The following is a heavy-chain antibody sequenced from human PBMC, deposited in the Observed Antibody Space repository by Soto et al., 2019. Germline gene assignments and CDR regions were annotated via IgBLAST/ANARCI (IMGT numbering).Heavy chain of an antibody. Sequence: QVQLQQWGAGLLKPSETLSLTCAVYGGSFSGYYWSWIRQPPGKGLEWIGEINHSGSTNYNPSLKRRGTISVDTSKNQYSLKLSSVTAADTAVYYCARAGSCTMVRGVADYWGQGTLVTVSS. CDR1: GGSFSGYY. CDR3: ARAGSCTMVRGVADY. CDR2: INHSGST. D-gene: IGHD3-10*01. J-gene: IGHJ4*02. V-gene: IGHV4-34*01.